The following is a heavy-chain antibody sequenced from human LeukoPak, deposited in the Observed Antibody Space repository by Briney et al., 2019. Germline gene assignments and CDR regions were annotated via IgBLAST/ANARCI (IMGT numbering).Heavy chain of an antibody. J-gene: IGHJ6*03. CDR2: IIPIFGTA. D-gene: IGHD3-9*01. CDR3: ARRLTGYWNYYYMDV. V-gene: IGHV1-69*05. CDR1: GGTFSSYA. Sequence: ASVKVSCKASGGTFSSYAISWVRQAPGQGLEWMGGIIPIFGTANYAQKFQGRVTITRNTSISTAYMELSSLRSEDTAVYYCARRLTGYWNYYYMDVWGKGTTVTVSS.